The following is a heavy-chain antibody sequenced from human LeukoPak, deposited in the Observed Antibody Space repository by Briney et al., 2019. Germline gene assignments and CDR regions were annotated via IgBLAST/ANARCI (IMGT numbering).Heavy chain of an antibody. D-gene: IGHD3-10*01. CDR2: IYTSGST. CDR3: ARVRGGSGSYPYDY. J-gene: IGHJ4*02. V-gene: IGHV4-61*02. CDR1: GGSISSGSYY. Sequence: SQTLSLTCTVSGGSISSGSYYWSWIRQPAGKGLEWIGRIYTSGSTNYNPSLKSRVTISVDTSKNQFSLKLSSVTAADTAVYYCARVRGGSGSYPYDYWGQGTLVTVSS.